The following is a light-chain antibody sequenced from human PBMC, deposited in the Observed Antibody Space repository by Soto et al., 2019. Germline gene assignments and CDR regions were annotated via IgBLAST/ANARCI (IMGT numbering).Light chain of an antibody. CDR3: HQRNK. CDR1: QFLSSY. V-gene: IGKV3-11*01. CDR2: YTS. Sequence: ELVLIPSPATLSLSPGERATLSCSASQFLSSYLAWNQQEPGQPPRLLINYTSNRAAGIPARCSGSRYGTDFTRTISSLEPEDFAVYFCHQRNKFGQGTRLEIK. J-gene: IGKJ5*01.